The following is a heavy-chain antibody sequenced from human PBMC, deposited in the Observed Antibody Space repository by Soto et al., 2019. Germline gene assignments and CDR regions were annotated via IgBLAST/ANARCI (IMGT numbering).Heavy chain of an antibody. CDR1: GGTFSSYS. CDR2: IIPIFGTA. D-gene: IGHD6-19*01. J-gene: IGHJ5*02. V-gene: IGHV1-69*06. CDR3: ARGHGSPNWFDP. Sequence: SVKVSCKASGGTFSSYSISWVRQAPGQGLEWMGGIIPIFGTANYAQKFQGRVTITADKSMSTAYMELSSLRSEDTAVYYCARGHGSPNWFDPWGQGTLVTVSS.